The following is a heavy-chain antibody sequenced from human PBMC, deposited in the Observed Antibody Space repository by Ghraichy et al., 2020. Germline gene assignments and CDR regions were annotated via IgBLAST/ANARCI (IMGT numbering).Heavy chain of an antibody. CDR3: ARAYLGIAAAGTTYYYYYGMDV. J-gene: IGHJ6*02. D-gene: IGHD6-13*01. V-gene: IGHV1-46*01. Sequence: ASVKVSCKASGYTFTSYYMHWVRQAPGQGLEWMGIINPSGGSTSYAQKFQGRVTMTRDTSTSTVYMELSSLRSEDTAVYYCARAYLGIAAAGTTYYYYYGMDVWGQGTTVTVSS. CDR2: INPSGGST. CDR1: GYTFTSYY.